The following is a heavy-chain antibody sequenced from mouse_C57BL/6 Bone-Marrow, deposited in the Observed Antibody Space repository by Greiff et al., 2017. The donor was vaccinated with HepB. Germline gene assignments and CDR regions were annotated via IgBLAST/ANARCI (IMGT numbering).Heavy chain of an antibody. CDR2: INSDGGST. CDR3: ARQWYFDV. Sequence: EVKLMESGGGLVQPGESLKLSCESNEYEFPSHDMSWVRKTPEKRLELVAAINSDGGSTYYPDTMERRSIISKDNTKKALYLQMGSLGSEDPALYYCARQWYFDVWGTGTTVTVSS. CDR1: EYEFPSHD. J-gene: IGHJ1*03. V-gene: IGHV5-2*01.